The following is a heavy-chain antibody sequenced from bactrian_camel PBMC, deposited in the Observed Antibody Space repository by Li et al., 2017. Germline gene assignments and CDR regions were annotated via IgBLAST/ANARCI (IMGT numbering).Heavy chain of an antibody. J-gene: IGHJ6*01. CDR3: TKEQDSRSFGSDFDY. CDR2: INSDGGSL. V-gene: IGHV3S40*01. CDR1: GFTFSDYA. D-gene: IGHD1*01. Sequence: VQLVESGGDLVQPGGTLRLSCAASGFTFSDYAMYWVRQAPGKGLEWVSSINSDGGSLAYADSVKGRFTISRDNAKNTLYLQLNSLKTDDMAIYYCTKEQDSRSFGSDFDYWGQGTQVTVS.